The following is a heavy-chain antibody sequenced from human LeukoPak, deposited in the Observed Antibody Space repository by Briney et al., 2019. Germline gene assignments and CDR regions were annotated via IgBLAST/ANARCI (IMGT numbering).Heavy chain of an antibody. Sequence: SQTLYLTCTVSGASLSSGSYYWSWIRQPPGKGPEWIGSIFHTGATYNNPSLKSRFTMSVDMSKNQFSLRLTSVTAADTAVYYCARGGYSYGYDPFDYWGQGTLVTVSS. J-gene: IGHJ4*02. CDR1: GASLSSGSYY. V-gene: IGHV4-39*07. CDR3: ARGGYSYGYDPFDY. D-gene: IGHD5-18*01. CDR2: IFHTGAT.